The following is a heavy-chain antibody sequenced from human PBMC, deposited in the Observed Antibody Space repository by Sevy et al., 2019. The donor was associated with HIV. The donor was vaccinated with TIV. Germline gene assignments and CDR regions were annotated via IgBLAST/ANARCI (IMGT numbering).Heavy chain of an antibody. D-gene: IGHD4-17*01. J-gene: IGHJ4*02. CDR3: ARDLPPSATTVPHFDY. CDR1: GFTFSSYE. V-gene: IGHV3-48*03. Sequence: GGSLRLSCTASGFTFSSYEMNWVRQAPGKELEWVSYISNSGSTIHCSDSVKGRFTISRDNAKNSLYLQMNSLRAEDTAVYYCARDLPPSATTVPHFDYWGRGTLVTVSS. CDR2: ISNSGSTI.